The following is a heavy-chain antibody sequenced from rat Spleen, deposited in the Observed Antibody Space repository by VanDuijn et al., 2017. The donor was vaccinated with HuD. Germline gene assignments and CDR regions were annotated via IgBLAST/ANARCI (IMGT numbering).Heavy chain of an antibody. CDR2: ISYDGSRT. J-gene: IGHJ4*01. CDR1: GFTFSDYY. D-gene: IGHD1-11*01. V-gene: IGHV5-7*01. Sequence: EVQLVESGGGLVQPGRSLKLSCAASGFTFSDYYMAWVRQAPKKGLEWVASISYDGSRTYYRDSVKGRFTISRDNGKSILYLEMDSLRSEDMATYYCARHYGGYSEYVMDAWGQGASVTVSS. CDR3: ARHYGGYSEYVMDA.